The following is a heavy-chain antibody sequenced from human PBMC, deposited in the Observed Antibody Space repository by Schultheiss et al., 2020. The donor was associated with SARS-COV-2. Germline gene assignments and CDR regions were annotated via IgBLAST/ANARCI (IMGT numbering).Heavy chain of an antibody. Sequence: GESLKISCAASGFTFSSYGMHWVRQAPGKGLEWVSYISSSSSYTNYADSVKGRFTISRDNAKNSLYLQMNSLRAEDTAVYYCASIAAAGTFDYWGQGTLVTVSS. CDR3: ASIAAAGTFDY. D-gene: IGHD6-13*01. V-gene: IGHV3-21*05. CDR1: GFTFSSYG. J-gene: IGHJ4*02. CDR2: ISSSSSYT.